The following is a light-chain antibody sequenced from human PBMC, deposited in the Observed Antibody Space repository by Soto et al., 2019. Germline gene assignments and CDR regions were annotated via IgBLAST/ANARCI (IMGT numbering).Light chain of an antibody. J-gene: IGLJ1*01. CDR1: SEDVGGYNY. Sequence: SVLTQPASVSGSPGQSITISCSGTSEDVGGYNYVSWYQHHPGKAPKLMIYGVTNRPSGLSNRFSGSKSGSTASLTISGLQAEDEADYYCSSYTSSNTLVFGTGTKVTVL. CDR2: GVT. CDR3: SSYTSSNTLV. V-gene: IGLV2-14*01.